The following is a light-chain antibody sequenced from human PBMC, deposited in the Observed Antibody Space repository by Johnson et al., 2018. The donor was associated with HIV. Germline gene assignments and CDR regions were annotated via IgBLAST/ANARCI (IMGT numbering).Light chain of an antibody. V-gene: IGLV1-51*02. CDR1: SSNIGNNY. CDR2: ENN. J-gene: IGLJ1*01. Sequence: QLVLTQPPSVSAAPGQKVTISCSGSSSNIGNNYVSWFQHLPGTAPKLLIYENNKRPSGIPDRFSASKSGTSATLGITGLQTGDEADYYCGTGDSSLSAGVFGTGTKVTVL. CDR3: GTGDSSLSAGV.